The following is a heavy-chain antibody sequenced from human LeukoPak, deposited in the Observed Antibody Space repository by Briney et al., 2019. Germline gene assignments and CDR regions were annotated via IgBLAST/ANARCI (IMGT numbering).Heavy chain of an antibody. D-gene: IGHD3-16*01. V-gene: IGHV3-74*01. CDR1: GFTFSSYG. CDR2: ISSDGSTT. Sequence: GGSLRLSCAASGFTFSSYGMHWVRQAPGKGLVWVSRISSDGSTTTYADSVKGRFTISRDNAKNTLYLQMNSLRAEDTAVYYCARDWGGYGPTSHDYWGQGTLVTVSS. J-gene: IGHJ4*02. CDR3: ARDWGGYGPTSHDY.